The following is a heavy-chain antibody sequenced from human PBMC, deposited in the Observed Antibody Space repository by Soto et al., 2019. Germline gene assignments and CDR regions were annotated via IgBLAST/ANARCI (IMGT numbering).Heavy chain of an antibody. V-gene: IGHV5-51*01. D-gene: IGHD3-10*01. CDR2: IYPGDSDT. CDR3: ARRITMVRGVITYYSDY. CDR1: GYSFTSYW. Sequence: GESLKISCKGSGYSFTSYWIGWVRQMPGKGLEWMGIIYPGDSDTRYSPSFQGQVTISADKSISTAYLQWSSLKASDTAMYYCARRITMVRGVITYYSDYWGQGTLVTVSS. J-gene: IGHJ4*02.